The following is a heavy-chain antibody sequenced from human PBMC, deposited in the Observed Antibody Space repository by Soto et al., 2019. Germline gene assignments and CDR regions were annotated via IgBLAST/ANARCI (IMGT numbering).Heavy chain of an antibody. V-gene: IGHV3-30*18. CDR3: AKDHDFWSGYEGGYFQH. CDR2: ISYDGSNK. Sequence: GGSLRLSCAASGFTFSSYGMHWVRQAPGKGLEWVAVISYDGSNKYYADSVKGRFTISRDNSKNTLYLQMNSLRAEDTAVYYCAKDHDFWSGYEGGYFQHWGQGTLVTVSS. CDR1: GFTFSSYG. D-gene: IGHD3-3*01. J-gene: IGHJ1*01.